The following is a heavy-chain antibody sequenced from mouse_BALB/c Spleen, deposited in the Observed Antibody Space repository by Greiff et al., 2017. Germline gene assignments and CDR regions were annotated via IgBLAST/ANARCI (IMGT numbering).Heavy chain of an antibody. Sequence: EVQRVESGGGLVKPGGSLKLSCAASGFTFSSYAMSWVRQTPEKRLEWVATISSGGSYTYYPDSVKGRFTISRDNAKNTLYLQMSSLRSEDTAMYYCARQLGLYYFDYWGQGTTLTVSS. CDR1: GFTFSSYA. V-gene: IGHV5-9-3*01. CDR3: ARQLGLYYFDY. CDR2: ISSGGSYT. J-gene: IGHJ2*01. D-gene: IGHD4-1*01.